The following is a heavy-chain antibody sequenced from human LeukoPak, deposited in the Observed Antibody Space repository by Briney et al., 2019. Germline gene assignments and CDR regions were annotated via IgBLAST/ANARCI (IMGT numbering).Heavy chain of an antibody. CDR1: GGSIGTYY. CDR3: ARHIGRGIEDMDV. J-gene: IGHJ6*03. V-gene: IGHV4-59*08. CDR2: IYVTGT. Sequence: TASETLSLTCTVSGGSIGTYYWSWVRQSPGTGLEWIGYIYVTGTRYNPYLQSRVTISVDRSRNQFFLKMTSVTAADTAVYYCARHIGRGIEDMDVWGRGTKVTVSS. D-gene: IGHD6-13*01.